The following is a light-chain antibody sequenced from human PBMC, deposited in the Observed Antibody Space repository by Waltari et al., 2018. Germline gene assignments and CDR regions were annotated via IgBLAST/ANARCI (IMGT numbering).Light chain of an antibody. J-gene: IGLJ3*02. V-gene: IGLV3-19*01. CDR2: GQE. CDR1: SRRRYY. Sequence: SSELTQDPAVSVALGQTVSITCQGDSRRRYYASWYQQRPGQAPILILYGQENRPPGIPDRFSGSTSGNTASLTITGAQAEDEADYYCLSRDTTSTRVFGGGTRLTV. CDR3: LSRDTTSTRV.